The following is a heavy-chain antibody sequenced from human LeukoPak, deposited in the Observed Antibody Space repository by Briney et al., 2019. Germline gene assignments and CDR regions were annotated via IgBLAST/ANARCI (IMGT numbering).Heavy chain of an antibody. CDR2: IDGCGST. V-gene: IGHV3-53*01. CDR3: ARGGYDSSGYYYYFDF. J-gene: IGHJ4*02. CDR1: GFTVNSNY. Sequence: GVSLRLSCAASGFTVNSNYMSWVRQAPGKGLEWVSTIDGCGSTYYTGSLKGRFTISRDNSKNTVYLQMNSLRAEDTAVYYCARGGYDSSGYYYYFDFWGQGTLVTVSS. D-gene: IGHD3-22*01.